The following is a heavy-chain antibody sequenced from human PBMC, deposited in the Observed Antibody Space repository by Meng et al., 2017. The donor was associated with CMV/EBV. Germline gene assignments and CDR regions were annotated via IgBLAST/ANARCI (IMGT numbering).Heavy chain of an antibody. CDR3: ARGTYYDFWSGYCPSCYYYGMDV. D-gene: IGHD3-3*01. CDR1: GFTFSSYA. J-gene: IGHJ6*02. V-gene: IGHV3-30-3*01. Sequence: GGSLRLSCAASGFTFSSYAMHWVRQAPGKGLEWVAVISYDGSNKYYADSVKGRFTISRDNSKNTLYLQMNSLRAEDTAVYYCARGTYYDFWSGYCPSCYYYGMDVWGQGTTVTVSS. CDR2: ISYDGSNK.